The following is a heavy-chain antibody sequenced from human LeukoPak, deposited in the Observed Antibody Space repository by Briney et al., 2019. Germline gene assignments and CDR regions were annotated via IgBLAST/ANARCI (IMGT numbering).Heavy chain of an antibody. CDR1: GGSISSYY. J-gene: IGHJ5*02. CDR2: IYYSGST. Sequence: SETLSLTCTVSGGSISSYYWSWIRQPPGKGLEWIGYIYYSGSTNYNPSLKSRVTISVDTSKNQFSLKLSSVTAADTAVYYCARHVGDSNWFDPWGQGTLVTVSS. D-gene: IGHD1-26*01. CDR3: ARHVGDSNWFDP. V-gene: IGHV4-59*08.